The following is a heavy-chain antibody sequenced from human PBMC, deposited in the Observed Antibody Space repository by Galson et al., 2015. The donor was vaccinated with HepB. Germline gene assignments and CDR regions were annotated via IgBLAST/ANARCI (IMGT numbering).Heavy chain of an antibody. D-gene: IGHD3-10*01. Sequence: SLRLSCAASGFTFSNYWMHWVRQTPGKGLEWVSRINTDGSSKTYADSVKGRFTISRDNAKNTLYLQMNSLRAEDTAVYYCISSYWGAPNYWGQGTLVTVSS. V-gene: IGHV3-74*01. CDR3: ISSYWGAPNY. J-gene: IGHJ4*02. CDR2: INTDGSSK. CDR1: GFTFSNYW.